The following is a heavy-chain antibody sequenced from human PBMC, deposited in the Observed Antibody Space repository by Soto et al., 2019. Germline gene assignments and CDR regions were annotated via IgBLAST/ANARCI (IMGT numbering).Heavy chain of an antibody. CDR1: GFTFSSYA. CDR2: ISGSGGST. Sequence: GGSLRLSCAASGFTFSSYAMSWVRQAPGKGLEWVSAISGSGGSTYYADSVKGRFTISRDNSKNTLYLQMNSLRAEDTAVYYCAKGGAQLLHYNWFDPWGQGALVTVSS. J-gene: IGHJ5*02. D-gene: IGHD2-2*01. CDR3: AKGGAQLLHYNWFDP. V-gene: IGHV3-23*01.